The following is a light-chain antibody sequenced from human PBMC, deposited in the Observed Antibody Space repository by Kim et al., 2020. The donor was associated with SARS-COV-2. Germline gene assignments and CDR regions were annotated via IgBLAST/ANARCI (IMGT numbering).Light chain of an antibody. CDR2: DVS. J-gene: IGLJ1*01. V-gene: IGLV2-11*01. CDR1: SRDVGGYNS. CDR3: CSYAGSYTYV. Sequence: GQSVTISCPGTSRDVGGYNSVSWYQQHPGKAPKLMIYDVSKRPSGVPDRFSGSKSGNTASLTISGLQAEDEADYYCCSYAGSYTYVFGTGTKVTVL.